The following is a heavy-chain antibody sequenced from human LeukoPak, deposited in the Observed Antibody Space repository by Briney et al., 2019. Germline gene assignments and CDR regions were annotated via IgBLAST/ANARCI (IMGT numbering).Heavy chain of an antibody. CDR3: ARIEGAVAGNQDYFDY. CDR2: IYYSGST. Sequence: SETLSLTCAVYGGSFSGYYWSWIRQPPGKGLEWIGYIYYSGSTNYNPSLKSRVTISVDTSKNQFSLTLSSVTAADTAVYYCARIEGAVAGNQDYFDYWGQGTLVTVSS. V-gene: IGHV4-59*01. CDR1: GGSFSGYY. D-gene: IGHD6-19*01. J-gene: IGHJ4*02.